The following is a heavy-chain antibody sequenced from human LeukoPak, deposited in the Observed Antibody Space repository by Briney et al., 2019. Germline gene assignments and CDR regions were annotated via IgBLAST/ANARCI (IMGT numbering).Heavy chain of an antibody. V-gene: IGHV1-24*01. D-gene: IGHD3-3*01. J-gene: IGHJ4*02. CDR3: ATAIGYVRFLEWYV. CDR2: FDPEDGET. CDR1: GYTLTELS. Sequence: ASVKVSCKVSGYTLTELSMHWVRQAPGKGLEWMGGFDPEDGETIYAQKFQGRVTMTEDTSTDAAYMELSSLRSEDTAVYYCATAIGYVRFLEWYVWGQGTLVTVPS.